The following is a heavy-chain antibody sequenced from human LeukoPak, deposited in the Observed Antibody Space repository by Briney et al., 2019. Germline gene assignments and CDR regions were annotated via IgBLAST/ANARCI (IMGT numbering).Heavy chain of an antibody. CDR1: GFTVSNNY. D-gene: IGHD2-21*02. J-gene: IGHJ3*02. V-gene: IGHV3-53*01. CDR2: TYSDSST. CDR3: VRKNRDFNAAFDI. Sequence: PGGSLRLSCAASGFTVSNNYMSWVRQARGEGMEWVSITYSDSSTNYADSVKGRFTISRDTSQNTLSLQMNSLRAEDTAVYYCVRKNRDFNAAFDIWGQGTVVTVSS.